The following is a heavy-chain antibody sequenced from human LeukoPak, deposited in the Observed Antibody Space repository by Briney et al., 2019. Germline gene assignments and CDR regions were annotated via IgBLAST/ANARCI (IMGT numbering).Heavy chain of an antibody. V-gene: IGHV4-34*01. CDR3: ARGYCSGGSCYSRGRYYYYGMDV. Sequence: SEALSLTCAVYGGSFSGYYWSWIRQPPGKGLEGIGEINHSGSTNYHPSLKSRVNISVDTSKNQFSLKLSSVTAADTAVYYCARGYCSGGSCYSRGRYYYYGMDVWGQGTTVTVSS. D-gene: IGHD2-15*01. CDR2: INHSGST. J-gene: IGHJ6*02. CDR1: GGSFSGYY.